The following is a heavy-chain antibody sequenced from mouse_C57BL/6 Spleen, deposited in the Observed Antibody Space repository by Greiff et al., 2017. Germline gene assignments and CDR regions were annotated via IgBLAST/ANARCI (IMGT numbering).Heavy chain of an antibody. CDR1: GFSFNTYA. CDR3: LRHGSNYVDWYFDV. J-gene: IGHJ1*03. D-gene: IGHD2-5*01. CDR2: IRSKSNKYAT. V-gene: IGHV10-1*01. Sequence: EVQVVESGGGLVQPKGSLKLSCAASGFSFNTYAMNWVRQAPGKGLEWVARIRSKSNKYATYYADSVKDRFTISRDDSESMLYLQMNNLKTEDTAMYYCLRHGSNYVDWYFDVWGTGTTVTVSS.